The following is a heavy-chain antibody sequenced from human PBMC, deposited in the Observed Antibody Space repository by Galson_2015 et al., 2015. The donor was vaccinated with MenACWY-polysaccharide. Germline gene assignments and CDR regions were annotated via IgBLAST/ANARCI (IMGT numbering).Heavy chain of an antibody. CDR2: IRSDGSNK. Sequence: SLRLSCAASGFPFSSYGMHWVRQAPGKGLEWVAFIRSDGSNKYYADSVKGRFTISRDNSKNTLYLQMNSLRAEDTAVYYCAKRRSGSFYIFHNGGQGTLVTVSS. D-gene: IGHD3-10*01. V-gene: IGHV3-30*02. J-gene: IGHJ4*02. CDR1: GFPFSSYG. CDR3: AKRRSGSFYIFHN.